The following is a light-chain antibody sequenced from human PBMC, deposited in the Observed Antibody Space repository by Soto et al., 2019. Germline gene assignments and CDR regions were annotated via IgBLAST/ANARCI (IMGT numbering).Light chain of an antibody. V-gene: IGLV4-60*02. CDR1: SGHTTYI. Sequence: QLVLTQSSSASASLGSSVKLTCTLSSGHTTYIIAWHQQQPGKAPRYLMELETSGSYNKGSGVPDRFSGSSSGADRYLTISNLQFEDEADYYCETWDINTHVVFGGGTKLTVL. J-gene: IGLJ2*01. CDR2: LETSGSY. CDR3: ETWDINTHVV.